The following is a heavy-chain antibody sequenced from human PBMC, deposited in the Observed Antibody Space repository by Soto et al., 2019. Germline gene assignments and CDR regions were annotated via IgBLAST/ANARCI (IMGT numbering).Heavy chain of an antibody. D-gene: IGHD6-13*01. CDR3: ARVVAAVSWVFDY. CDR2: INPSGDSR. Sequence: ASVKVSCKASGFSFSDYFMHWVRQAPGQGLEWMGIINPSGDSRNYAQKFQGRVTITRDTSTSTVYMDLSSVTAADTAVYYCARVVAAVSWVFDYWGQGTVVTVSS. V-gene: IGHV1-46*01. J-gene: IGHJ4*02. CDR1: GFSFSDYF.